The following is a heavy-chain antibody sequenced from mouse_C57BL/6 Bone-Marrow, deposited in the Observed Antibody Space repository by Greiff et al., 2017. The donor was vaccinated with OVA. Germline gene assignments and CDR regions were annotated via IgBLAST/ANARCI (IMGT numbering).Heavy chain of an antibody. V-gene: IGHV1-19*01. CDR2: INPYNGGT. CDR3: PRVYGSSLFAY. Sequence: EVQLQESGPVLVKPGASVKMSCKASGYTFTDYYMNWVKQSHGKSLEWIGVINPYNGGTSYNQKFKGKATLTVDKSSSTAYMELNSLTSEDSAVYYCPRVYGSSLFAYWGQGTLVTVSA. D-gene: IGHD1-1*01. J-gene: IGHJ3*01. CDR1: GYTFTDYY.